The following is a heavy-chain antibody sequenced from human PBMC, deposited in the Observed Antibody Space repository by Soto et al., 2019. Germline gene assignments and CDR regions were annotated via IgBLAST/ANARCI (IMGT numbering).Heavy chain of an antibody. CDR2: ISGSGVST. D-gene: IGHD3-10*01. CDR3: AKDRGGAYYYGSGAFDY. V-gene: IGHV3-23*01. CDR1: GFTFSSYA. J-gene: IGHJ4*02. Sequence: PGGALRLSCAASGFTFSSYAMSWVRQAPGKGLEWVSAISGSGVSTYYADSVKGRFTISRDNSKNTLYLQMNSLRAEDTAVYYCAKDRGGAYYYGSGAFDYWGQGTLV.